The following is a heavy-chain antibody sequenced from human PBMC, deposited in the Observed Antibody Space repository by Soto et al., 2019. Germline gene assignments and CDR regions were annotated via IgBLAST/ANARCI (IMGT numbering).Heavy chain of an antibody. CDR3: AKGPRRERQDYYGMDV. V-gene: IGHV3-23*01. J-gene: IGHJ6*02. D-gene: IGHD1-1*01. CDR2: ISGSGGST. Sequence: PGGSLRLSCAASGFTFSSYAMSWVRQAPGKGLEWVSAISGSGGSTYYADSVKGRFTISRDNSKNTLYLQMNSLRAEDTAVYYCAKGPRRERQDYYGMDVWGQGTTVTVSS. CDR1: GFTFSSYA.